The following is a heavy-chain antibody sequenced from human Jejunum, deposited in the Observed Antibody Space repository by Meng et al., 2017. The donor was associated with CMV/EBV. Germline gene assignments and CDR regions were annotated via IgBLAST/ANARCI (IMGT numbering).Heavy chain of an antibody. CDR1: GFPLCDFW. Sequence: ASGFPLCDFWFHCVRQAPGKGLEWVARINSDGTYTRYADSVQGRFTISRDNAKNTLYLQMDSLRAEDTAVYYCTRDLDTVTKYFFDYWGQGTLVTVSS. CDR2: INSDGTYT. CDR3: TRDLDTVTKYFFDY. D-gene: IGHD4-17*01. J-gene: IGHJ4*02. V-gene: IGHV3-74*01.